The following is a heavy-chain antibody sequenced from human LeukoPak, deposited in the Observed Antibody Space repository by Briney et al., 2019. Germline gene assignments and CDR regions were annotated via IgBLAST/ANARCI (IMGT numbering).Heavy chain of an antibody. CDR2: ISSSSSYI. Sequence: GGSLRLSCAASGFTFSSYSMNWVRQAPGKGLEWVSSISSSSSYIYYADSVKGRFTISRDNAKNSLYLQMNSLRAEDTAVYYCARDRIAVAGIYYYYGMDVWGKGTTVTVSS. V-gene: IGHV3-21*01. J-gene: IGHJ6*04. CDR3: ARDRIAVAGIYYYYGMDV. CDR1: GFTFSSYS. D-gene: IGHD6-19*01.